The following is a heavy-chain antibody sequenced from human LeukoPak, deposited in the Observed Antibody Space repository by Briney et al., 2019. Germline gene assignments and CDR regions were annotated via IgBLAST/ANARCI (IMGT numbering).Heavy chain of an antibody. D-gene: IGHD2-15*01. CDR1: GYTFTSYA. CDR3: ASGRYCSGGSCPSWFDP. CDR2: INTNTGNP. V-gene: IGHV7-4-1*02. Sequence: GSSVKVSCKASGYTFTSYAMNWVRQAPGQGLEWMGWINTNTGNPTYTQGFTGRFVFSLDTSVSTAYLQISSLKAEDTAVYYCASGRYCSGGSCPSWFDPWGQGTLVTVSS. J-gene: IGHJ5*02.